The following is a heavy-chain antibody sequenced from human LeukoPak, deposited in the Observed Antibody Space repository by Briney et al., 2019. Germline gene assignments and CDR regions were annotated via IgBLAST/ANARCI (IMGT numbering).Heavy chain of an antibody. Sequence: ASVKVYCKASGYTFTSYYMHWVRQAPGQGLEWMGIINPSGGSTSYAQKFQGRVTMTRDTSTSTVYMELSSLRSEDTAVYYCASAVAGRRFYFDYWGQGTLVTVSS. CDR3: ASAVAGRRFYFDY. CDR1: GYTFTSYY. D-gene: IGHD6-19*01. J-gene: IGHJ4*02. CDR2: INPSGGST. V-gene: IGHV1-46*01.